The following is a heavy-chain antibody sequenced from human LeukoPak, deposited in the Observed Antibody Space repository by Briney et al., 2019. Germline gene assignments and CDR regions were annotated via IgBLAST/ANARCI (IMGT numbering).Heavy chain of an antibody. CDR2: I. J-gene: IGHJ1*01. Sequence: GGSLRLSCAASGFTFSTYWMHWARQAPGKGLVWVSRINYADSVKGRFTISRDNAKNTVSLQMNSLRPEDTGVYYCARAPSEIGGYYPEYFRHWGQGTLVTVSS. V-gene: IGHV3-74*01. CDR3: ARAPSEIGGYYPEYFRH. D-gene: IGHD3-22*01. CDR1: GFTFSTYW.